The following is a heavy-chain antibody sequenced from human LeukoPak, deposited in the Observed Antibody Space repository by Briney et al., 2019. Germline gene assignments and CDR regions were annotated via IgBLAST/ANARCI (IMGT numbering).Heavy chain of an antibody. CDR1: GGSISSSSYY. D-gene: IGHD6-19*01. J-gene: IGHJ4*02. V-gene: IGHV4-39*01. CDR2: IYYSGST. Sequence: PSEPLSLTCTVSGGSISSSSYYWGWIRQPPGKGLEWIGSIYYSGSTYYNPSLKSRVTISVDTSKNQFSLKLSSVTAADTAVYYCARRAAVAGIYHYWGQGTLVTVSS. CDR3: ARRAAVAGIYHY.